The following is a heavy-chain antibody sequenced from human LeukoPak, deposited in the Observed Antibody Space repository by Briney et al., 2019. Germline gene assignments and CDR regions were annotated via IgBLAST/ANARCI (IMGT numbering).Heavy chain of an antibody. CDR2: ISSSSSYT. CDR3: AKDRGWEAGWPGPFDY. D-gene: IGHD1-26*01. J-gene: IGHJ4*02. CDR1: GFTFSDYY. V-gene: IGHV3-11*06. Sequence: GGSLRLSCAASGFTFSDYYMSWIRQAPGKGLEWVSYISSSSSYTNYADSVKGRFTISRDNAKNSLYLQMNSLRAEDTAVYYCAKDRGWEAGWPGPFDYWGQGTLVTVSS.